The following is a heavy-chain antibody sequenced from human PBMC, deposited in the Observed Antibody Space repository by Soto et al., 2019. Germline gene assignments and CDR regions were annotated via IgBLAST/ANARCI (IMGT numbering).Heavy chain of an antibody. D-gene: IGHD1-1*01. Sequence: AGGSLRLSCAASGFTFSDYYMSWIRQAPGKGLEWVSYISSSGSTIYYADSVKGRFTISRDNSKNTLYLQMNSLRAEDTAVYYCARDNDGRGKRGYYYYYYMDVWGKGTTVTVSS. J-gene: IGHJ6*03. V-gene: IGHV3-11*04. CDR1: GFTFSDYY. CDR3: ARDNDGRGKRGYYYYYYMDV. CDR2: ISSSGSTI.